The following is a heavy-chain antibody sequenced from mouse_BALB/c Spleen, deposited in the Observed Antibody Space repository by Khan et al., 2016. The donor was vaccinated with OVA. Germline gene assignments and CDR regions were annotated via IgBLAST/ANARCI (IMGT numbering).Heavy chain of an antibody. Sequence: QVTLKESGPGISQPSQTLSLTCSFSGFSLSTSGMGVAWIRQPSGKGLEWLAHIWWDDDKRYNPALKIRLTFSKDTPSNQVFLTIDRVDTADTATYYCARIGWLLDYAMDCWGQGTSVTVSS. D-gene: IGHD2-3*01. CDR3: ARIGWLLDYAMDC. CDR2: IWWDDDK. J-gene: IGHJ4*01. V-gene: IGHV8-8*01. CDR1: GFSLSTSGMG.